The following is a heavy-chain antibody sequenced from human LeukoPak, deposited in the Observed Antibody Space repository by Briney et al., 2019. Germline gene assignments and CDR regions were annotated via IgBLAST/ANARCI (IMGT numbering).Heavy chain of an antibody. V-gene: IGHV4-61*08. CDR2: IYYSGST. Sequence: SETLSLTCTVSGASVSSGGYYWSWLRQPPGKGLEWIGYIYYSGSTNSNPSLKSRVPLSVDTSKIQFSLKVSSVTAADTAVYYCARRGGSERSFDYWGQGTLVTVSS. CDR3: ARRGGSERSFDY. J-gene: IGHJ4*02. D-gene: IGHD2-15*01. CDR1: GASVSSGGYY.